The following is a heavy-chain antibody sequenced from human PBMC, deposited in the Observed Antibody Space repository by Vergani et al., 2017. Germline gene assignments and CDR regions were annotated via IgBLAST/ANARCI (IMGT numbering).Heavy chain of an antibody. J-gene: IGHJ3*02. Sequence: QVQLQESGPGLVKPSETLSLTCTVSGSSISSYYWSWIRQPPGKGLEWIGYIYYSGSTNYNPSLKSRVTISVDTSKNQFSLKLSSVTAADTAVYYCARDRAGYCSGGSCYGGAFDIWGQGTMVTVSS. CDR2: IYYSGST. V-gene: IGHV4-59*01. CDR1: GSSISSYY. D-gene: IGHD2-15*01. CDR3: ARDRAGYCSGGSCYGGAFDI.